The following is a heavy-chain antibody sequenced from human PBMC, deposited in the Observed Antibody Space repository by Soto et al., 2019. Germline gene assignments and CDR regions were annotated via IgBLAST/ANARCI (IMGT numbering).Heavy chain of an antibody. CDR1: GGTFSSYT. CDR3: ARIWGYCSGGSCYVNYYYGMDV. V-gene: IGHV1-69*02. Sequence: QVQLVQSGAEVKKPGSSVKVSCKASGGTFSSYTINWVRQAPGQGLEWMGMIIPVLGVANYAQKFQGRVTIIADKSTSTAYMELSSLRSEDTAVYYCARIWGYCSGGSCYVNYYYGMDVWGQGTTVTVSS. D-gene: IGHD2-15*01. CDR2: IIPVLGVA. J-gene: IGHJ6*02.